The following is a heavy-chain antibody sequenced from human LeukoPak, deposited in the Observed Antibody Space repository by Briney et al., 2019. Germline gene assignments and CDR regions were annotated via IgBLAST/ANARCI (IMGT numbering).Heavy chain of an antibody. CDR3: ARETLVVVPGVRDPNWFDP. D-gene: IGHD2-2*01. Sequence: GGSLRLSCAASGFTFSDYYMSWIRQAPGKGLEWVSYISSGSSTIYYADSVKGRFTISRDNAKNSLYLQMNSLRAEDTAVYYCARETLVVVPGVRDPNWFDPWGQGTLVTVSS. J-gene: IGHJ5*02. CDR1: GFTFSDYY. CDR2: ISSGSSTI. V-gene: IGHV3-11*04.